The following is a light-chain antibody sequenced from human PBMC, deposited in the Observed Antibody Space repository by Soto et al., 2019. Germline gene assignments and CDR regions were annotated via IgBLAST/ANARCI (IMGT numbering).Light chain of an antibody. J-gene: IGKJ2*01. Sequence: DIPMTQTPSTLSSYVGDRVTIPCVATQSISNWLAWYQQKPGKAPKLLIYHASILESGVPSRFSGSGSGTEFTLTISSLHPDDFATYYCQQYESYSYTFGQGTKVDIK. CDR3: QQYESYSYT. V-gene: IGKV1-5*01. CDR1: QSISNW. CDR2: HAS.